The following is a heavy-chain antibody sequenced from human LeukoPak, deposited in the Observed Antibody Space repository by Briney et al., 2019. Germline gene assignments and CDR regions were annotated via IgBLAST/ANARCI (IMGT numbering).Heavy chain of an antibody. CDR3: ASRYCSGGSCYFGWFDY. J-gene: IGHJ4*02. CDR2: IIPIFGTA. Sequence: VASVKVSCKASGGTFSSYAISWVRQAPGRGLEWMGGIIPIFGTANYAQKFQGRVTITADESTSTAYMELSSLRSEDTAVYYCASRYCSGGSCYFGWFDYWGQGTLVTVSS. D-gene: IGHD2-15*01. V-gene: IGHV1-69*13. CDR1: GGTFSSYA.